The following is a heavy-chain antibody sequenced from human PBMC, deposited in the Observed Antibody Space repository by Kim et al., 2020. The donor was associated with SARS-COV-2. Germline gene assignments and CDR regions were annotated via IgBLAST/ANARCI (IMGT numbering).Heavy chain of an antibody. V-gene: IGHV3-7*01. CDR3: VKALGSRPEGY. CDR1: GFTFSRSW. Sequence: GGSLRLSCAASGFTFSRSWMNWVRQNPGKGLEWVANIKNDGNEKNYVDSVKGRFTISRDNSENSVYLQMNSLRAEDTAVYYCVKALGSRPEGYWGQGTLVTVSS. CDR2: IKNDGNEK. J-gene: IGHJ4*02. D-gene: IGHD2-2*01.